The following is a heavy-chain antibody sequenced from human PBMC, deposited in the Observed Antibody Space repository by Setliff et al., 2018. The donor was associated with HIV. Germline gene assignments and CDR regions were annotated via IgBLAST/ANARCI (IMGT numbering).Heavy chain of an antibody. CDR1: GFTFSDHY. D-gene: IGHD3-10*01. J-gene: IGHJ6*04. Sequence: GGSLRLSCSASGFTFSDHYMDWARHAPGKGLEWAGRTRNKVNSYTTEYAASVKGRFTISRDDSKNSLYLQMNSLKTEDTAVYYCARGRLLWSGSYYYYHMDVWGKGTTVTVSS. V-gene: IGHV3-72*01. CDR2: TRNKVNSYTT. CDR3: ARGRLLWSGSYYYYHMDV.